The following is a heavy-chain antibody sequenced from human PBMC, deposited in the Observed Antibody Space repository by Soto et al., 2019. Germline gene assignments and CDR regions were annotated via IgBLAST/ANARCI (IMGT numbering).Heavy chain of an antibody. Sequence: PGGSRRRSCAASGFTFSSYLMHWVRQVPGKGLVWVSRINTDGSITSHADSVKGRFTISRDNAKNTLYLQMNSLRADDTAVYYCTRDSGGRDAYWGQGALVTV. J-gene: IGHJ4*02. CDR3: TRDSGGRDAY. V-gene: IGHV3-74*01. CDR2: INTDGSIT. D-gene: IGHD2-15*01. CDR1: GFTFSSYL.